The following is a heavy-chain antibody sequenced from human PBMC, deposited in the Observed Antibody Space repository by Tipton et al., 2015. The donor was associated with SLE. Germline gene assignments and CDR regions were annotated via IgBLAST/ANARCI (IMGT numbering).Heavy chain of an antibody. D-gene: IGHD5-12*01. Sequence: TLSLTCTVSGGSISSHYWSWIRQPPGKGLEWIGYIYYSGSTNYNPSLKSRVTISVDTSKNQFSLQLSSVTAADTAVYYCAREGDSGYVSNWFDPWGQGTLVTVSS. CDR3: AREGDSGYVSNWFDP. V-gene: IGHV4-59*11. CDR2: IYYSGST. CDR1: GGSISSHY. J-gene: IGHJ5*02.